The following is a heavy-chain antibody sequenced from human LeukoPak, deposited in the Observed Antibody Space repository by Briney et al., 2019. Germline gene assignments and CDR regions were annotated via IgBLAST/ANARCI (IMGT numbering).Heavy chain of an antibody. D-gene: IGHD3-22*01. V-gene: IGHV3-23*01. CDR3: AKHSDSSGYYLSITLYFDY. CDR1: GFTFSSYA. Sequence: GGSLRLSCAASGFTFSSYAMSWVRQAPGKGLEWVSAISGSGGSTYYAGSVKGRFTISRDNSKNTLYLQMNSLRAEDTAVYYCAKHSDSSGYYLSITLYFDYWGQGTLVTVSS. CDR2: ISGSGGST. J-gene: IGHJ4*02.